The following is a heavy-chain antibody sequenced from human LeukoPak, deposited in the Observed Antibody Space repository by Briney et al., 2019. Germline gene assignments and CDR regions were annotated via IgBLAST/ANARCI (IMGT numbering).Heavy chain of an antibody. Sequence: ASVKVSCKVSGYTLTELSMHWVRQAPGKGLEWMGGFDPEDGETIYAQKFQGRVTMTEDTSTDTAYMELSSLRSEDTAVYYCATVSLGSSGYYYYYWGQGTLVTVSS. D-gene: IGHD3-22*01. CDR3: ATVSLGSSGYYYYY. CDR2: FDPEDGET. CDR1: GYTLTELS. V-gene: IGHV1-24*01. J-gene: IGHJ4*02.